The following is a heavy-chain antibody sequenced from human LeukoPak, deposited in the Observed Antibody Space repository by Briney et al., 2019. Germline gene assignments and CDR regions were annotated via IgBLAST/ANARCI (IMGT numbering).Heavy chain of an antibody. CDR1: GGSISSYC. CDR3: ARSSGWGSYKYYYYYGMDV. D-gene: IGHD3-10*01. Sequence: PSETLSLTCTVSGGSISSYCWSWIRQPPGKGLEWIGYIYYSGSTNYNPSLKSRVTISVDTSKNQFSLKLSSVIAADTAVYYCARSSGWGSYKYYYYYGMDVWGQGTTVTVSS. V-gene: IGHV4-59*01. J-gene: IGHJ6*02. CDR2: IYYSGST.